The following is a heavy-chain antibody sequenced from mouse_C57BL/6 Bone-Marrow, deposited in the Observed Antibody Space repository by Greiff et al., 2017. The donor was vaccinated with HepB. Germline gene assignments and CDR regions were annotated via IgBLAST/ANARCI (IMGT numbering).Heavy chain of an antibody. CDR2: IDPSDSYP. V-gene: IGHV1-69*01. J-gene: IGHJ3*01. Sequence: QVQLQQPGAELVMPGASVKLSCKASGYTFTSYWMHWVKQRPGQGLEWIGEIDPSDSYPNYNQKFKGKSTLTVDKSSSTAYMQLSSLTSEDSAVYYCARSYYGYDWFAYWGQGTLVTVSA. CDR1: GYTFTSYW. CDR3: ARSYYGYDWFAY. D-gene: IGHD2-9*01.